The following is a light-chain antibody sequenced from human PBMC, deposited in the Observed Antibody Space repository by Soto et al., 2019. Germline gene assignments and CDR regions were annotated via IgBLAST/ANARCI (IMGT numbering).Light chain of an antibody. V-gene: IGKV3-15*01. J-gene: IGKJ2*01. CDR3: QQYNNWPPYT. Sequence: EIVMTQSPATLSVSPGERATLSCRASQSVSSNLAWYQQKPGQAPRLLIYGVSTRATRIPARFSGSGSETEFPLTIRSLQSEDFAVYYCQQYNNWPPYTLGQGTKLEIK. CDR2: GVS. CDR1: QSVSSN.